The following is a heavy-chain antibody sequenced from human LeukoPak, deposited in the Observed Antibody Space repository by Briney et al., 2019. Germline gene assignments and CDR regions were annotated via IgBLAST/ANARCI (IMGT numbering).Heavy chain of an antibody. V-gene: IGHV3-30*04. CDR3: AREPLTVVVVAATGDY. CDR2: ISYDGSNK. CDR1: GFTFSSYA. Sequence: PGRSLRLSCAASGFTFSSYAMHWVRQAPGKGLEWVAVISYDGSNKYYADSVKGRFTISRDNSKNTLYLQMNSRRAEDTAVYYCAREPLTVVVVAATGDYWGQGTLVTVSS. J-gene: IGHJ4*02. D-gene: IGHD2-15*01.